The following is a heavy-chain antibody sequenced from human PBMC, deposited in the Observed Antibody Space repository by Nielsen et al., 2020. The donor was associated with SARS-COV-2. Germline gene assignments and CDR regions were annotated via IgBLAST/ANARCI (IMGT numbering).Heavy chain of an antibody. J-gene: IGHJ6*03. V-gene: IGHV1-18*01. D-gene: IGHD2-2*01. CDR1: DNTFST. Sequence: ASVKVSCKASDNTFSTITLVRQAPGQGLEWMGRISTNSGNVKSAQNVQCRITMTTDTSTSTVDMELKRLRSDDKAVYYCAREGSGVVPGPLGLGMWYLYYYMDVWGKGTTVTVSS. CDR3: AREGSGVVPGPLGLGMWYLYYYMDV. CDR2: ISTNSGNV.